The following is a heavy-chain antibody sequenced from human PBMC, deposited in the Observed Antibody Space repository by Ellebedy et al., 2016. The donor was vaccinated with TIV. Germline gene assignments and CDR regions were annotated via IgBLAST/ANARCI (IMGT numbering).Heavy chain of an antibody. CDR1: GFTFSRYA. D-gene: IGHD5-18*01. CDR2: IWHDGSNK. V-gene: IGHV3-33*08. J-gene: IGHJ4*02. Sequence: PGGSLRLSCAASGFTFSRYAMHWVRQAPGKGLEWVAVIWHDGSNKAYVDSVQGRFTISRSNSKNTLYLQMNSLRAEDTAVYYCARTDTSMVTPEDSWGQGTLVTVSS. CDR3: ARTDTSMVTPEDS.